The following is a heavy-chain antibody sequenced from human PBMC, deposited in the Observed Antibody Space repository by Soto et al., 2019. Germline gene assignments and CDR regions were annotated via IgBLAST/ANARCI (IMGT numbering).Heavy chain of an antibody. V-gene: IGHV3-33*01. CDR2: IWYDGSNK. CDR1: GFTFSSYG. CDR3: ARRNGITGTPSSYYYYGMDV. D-gene: IGHD1-20*01. J-gene: IGHJ6*02. Sequence: GGSLRLSCAASGFTFSSYGMHWVRQAPGKGLEWVAVIWYDGSNKYYADSVKGRFTISRDNSKNTLYLQMNSLRAEDTAVYYCARRNGITGTPSSYYYYGMDVWGQGTTVTVSS.